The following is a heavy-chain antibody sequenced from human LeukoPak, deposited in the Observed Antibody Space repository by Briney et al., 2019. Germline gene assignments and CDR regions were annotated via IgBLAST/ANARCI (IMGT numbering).Heavy chain of an antibody. CDR2: MNPNSANT. CDR1: GYTFTSYD. CDR3: ARSHSCSYYNDAFDI. J-gene: IGHJ3*02. Sequence: ASVKVSYKASGYTFTSYDISWVRQATGQGLEWMGWMNPNSANTGYAQKFQGRVTMTRNTSISTAYMELSSLRSEDTAVYYCARSHSCSYYNDAFDIWGQGQWSPSLQ. D-gene: IGHD3-10*01. V-gene: IGHV1-8*01.